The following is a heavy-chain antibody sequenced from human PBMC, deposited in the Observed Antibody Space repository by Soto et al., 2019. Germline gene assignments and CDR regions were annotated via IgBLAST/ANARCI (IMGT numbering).Heavy chain of an antibody. CDR3: VRDYDSSGYDSDY. V-gene: IGHV3-74*01. CDR1: GFTFSSYA. CDR2: INSEGTGT. J-gene: IGHJ4*02. D-gene: IGHD3-22*01. Sequence: QPGGSLRLSCAASGFTFSSYAMSWVRQAPGRGLEWVSRINSEGTGTIYADSVKGRFTISRDNAKNTLYLQMNSLRAEDTAVYYCVRDYDSSGYDSDYWGQGTPVTVSS.